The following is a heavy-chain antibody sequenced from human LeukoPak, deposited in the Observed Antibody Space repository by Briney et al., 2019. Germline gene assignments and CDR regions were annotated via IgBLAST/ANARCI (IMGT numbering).Heavy chain of an antibody. D-gene: IGHD6-13*01. Sequence: GGSLRLSCAACGFTFSSYVMHWVRQAPGKGLEWVAIISYDGSNEYYADSVKGRFTISRDNSKNTLYLQMNSLRAEDTAVYYCAKDPRRYSRTGGYFEYWGQGILVTVSS. CDR3: AKDPRRYSRTGGYFEY. V-gene: IGHV3-30*04. CDR2: ISYDGSNE. CDR1: GFTFSSYV. J-gene: IGHJ4*02.